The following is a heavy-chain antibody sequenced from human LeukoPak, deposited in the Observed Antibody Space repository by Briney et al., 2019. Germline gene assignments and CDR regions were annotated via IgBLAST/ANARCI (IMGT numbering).Heavy chain of an antibody. D-gene: IGHD3-3*01. CDR2: IYYSGST. CDR3: ARHVPIFGVVSYYFDY. Sequence: SETLSLTCTVSGGSISSYYWSWIRRPPGKGLEWIGYIYYSGSTNYNPSLKSRVTISVDTSKNQFSLKLSSVTAADTAVYYCARHVPIFGVVSYYFDYWGQGTLVTVSS. V-gene: IGHV4-59*08. J-gene: IGHJ4*02. CDR1: GGSISSYY.